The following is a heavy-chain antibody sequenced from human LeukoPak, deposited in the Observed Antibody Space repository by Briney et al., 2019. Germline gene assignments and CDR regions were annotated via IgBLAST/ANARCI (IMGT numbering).Heavy chain of an antibody. CDR3: AGDNGVAAVSYYYYGMDV. CDR2: IWYDGSNK. V-gene: IGHV3-33*01. J-gene: IGHJ6*04. Sequence: GGSLRLSCAASGFTFSSYGMHWVRQAPGKGLEWVAVIWYDGSNKYYADSVKGRFTISRDNSKNTLYLQMNSLRAEDTAVYYCAGDNGVAAVSYYYYGMDVWGKGTTVTVSS. D-gene: IGHD2-8*01. CDR1: GFTFSSYG.